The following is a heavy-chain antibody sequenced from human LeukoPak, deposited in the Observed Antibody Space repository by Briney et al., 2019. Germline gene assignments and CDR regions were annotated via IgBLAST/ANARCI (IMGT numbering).Heavy chain of an antibody. CDR3: AKDRGGGGSSGWYSAFDI. CDR2: ISWNSGSI. J-gene: IGHJ3*02. V-gene: IGHV3-9*01. D-gene: IGHD6-19*01. CDR1: GFTFDDYA. Sequence: GRPLRLSCAASGFTFDDYAMHWVRQAPGKGLEWVSGISWNSGSIGYADSVKGRFTISRDNAKNSLYLQMNSLRAEDTALYYCAKDRGGGGSSGWYSAFDIWGQGTMVTVSS.